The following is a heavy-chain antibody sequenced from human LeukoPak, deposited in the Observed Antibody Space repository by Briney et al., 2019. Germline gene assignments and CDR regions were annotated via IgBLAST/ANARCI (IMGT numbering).Heavy chain of an antibody. CDR3: AAAPQTYRYLGY. Sequence: GALRLSCAASGFTFSDYFMSWIRQAPGKGPEGVSYISSSGRTIYYADSVKGRFTISRDNAKNSLYLQMNSLRAEDTAVYYCAAAPQTYRYLGYWGQGTLVTVSS. D-gene: IGHD3-16*02. CDR2: ISSSGRTI. J-gene: IGHJ4*02. V-gene: IGHV3-11*04. CDR1: GFTFSDYF.